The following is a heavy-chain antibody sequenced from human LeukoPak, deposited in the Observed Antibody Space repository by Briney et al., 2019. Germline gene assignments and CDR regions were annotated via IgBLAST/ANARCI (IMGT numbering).Heavy chain of an antibody. D-gene: IGHD3-22*01. CDR1: GYTFTSYG. V-gene: IGHV1-18*01. Sequence: ASVKVSCKASGYTFTSYGISWVRQAPGQGLEWMGWISAYNGNTNYAQKLQGRVTMTTDTSTSTAYMELRSLRSDDTAVYYCALDSYYYDSSGYEFDYWGQGTPVTVSS. J-gene: IGHJ4*02. CDR2: ISAYNGNT. CDR3: ALDSYYYDSSGYEFDY.